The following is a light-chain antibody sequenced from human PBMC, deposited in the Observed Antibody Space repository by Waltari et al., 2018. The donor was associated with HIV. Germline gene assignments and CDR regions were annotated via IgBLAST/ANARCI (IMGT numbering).Light chain of an antibody. CDR1: QNIRNW. CDR2: KAS. Sequence: DIQLTQSPSTLSASVGDGVTISCRASQNIRNWLAWYQQKPGKAPKLLIYKASSLESGVPSRFSGSGSGTEFTLTLSSLQPEDFANYYCQQYDSYPWTFGPGTKVEIK. V-gene: IGKV1-5*03. CDR3: QQYDSYPWT. J-gene: IGKJ1*01.